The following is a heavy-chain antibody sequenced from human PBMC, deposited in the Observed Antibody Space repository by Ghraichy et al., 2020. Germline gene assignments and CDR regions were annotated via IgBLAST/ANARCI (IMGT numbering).Heavy chain of an antibody. CDR3: ARQIVASGTYYYYYYMDV. J-gene: IGHJ6*03. CDR2: IYSTGET. D-gene: IGHD3-10*01. V-gene: IGHV3-66*04. CDR1: GFSVKTSY. Sequence: GGSLRLSCSASGFSVKTSYINWVRQAPGKGLEWVSIIYSTGETYYGDSVKDRFTIYRDTSSDTVYLQMKSLRAEDTAVYYCARQIVASGTYYYYYYMDVWGKGTAVTVSS.